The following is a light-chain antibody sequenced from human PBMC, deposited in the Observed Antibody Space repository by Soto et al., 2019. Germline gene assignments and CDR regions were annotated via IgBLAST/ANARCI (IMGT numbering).Light chain of an antibody. V-gene: IGLV2-14*01. CDR3: SSRTTSNPYV. J-gene: IGLJ1*01. CDR2: EVS. Sequence: QSALTQPASVSGSPGQSITISCTGTSSDIGAYNSVSWYQQHPGKAPKLMIYEVSNRPSGVSNRFSASKPGNTASLTISGLQAEDEADYYCSSRTTSNPYVFGTGTKLTVL. CDR1: SSDIGAYNS.